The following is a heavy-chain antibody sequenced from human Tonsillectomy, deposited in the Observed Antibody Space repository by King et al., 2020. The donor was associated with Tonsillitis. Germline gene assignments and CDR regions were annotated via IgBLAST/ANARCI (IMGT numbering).Heavy chain of an antibody. CDR3: ARIRFSRGYDWGGGSPDY. D-gene: IGHD5-12*01. CDR2: IDWDDDK. J-gene: IGHJ4*02. Sequence: TLKESGPALVKPTQTLTLTCTFSGFSLSTSGMCVSWIRQPPGKALEWLARIDWDDDKYYSTSLKTRLTISKDTSKNQVVLTITNMDPVDTDTYYCARIRFSRGYDWGGGSPDYWGQGTLVTVSS. CDR1: GFSLSTSGMC. V-gene: IGHV2-70*11.